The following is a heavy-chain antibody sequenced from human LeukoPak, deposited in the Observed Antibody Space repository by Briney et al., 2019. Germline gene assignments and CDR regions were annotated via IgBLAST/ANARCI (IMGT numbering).Heavy chain of an antibody. V-gene: IGHV1-24*01. CDR1: GYTLTELS. D-gene: IGHD1-26*01. CDR2: FDPEDGET. J-gene: IGHJ3*02. Sequence: GASVKVSCKVSGYTLTELSMHWVRQAPGKGLEWMGGFDPEDGETIYAQKFQGRVTMTEDTSTDTAYMELSSLRSEDTAVYYCASYSGSYFAFDIWGQGTMVTVSS. CDR3: ASYSGSYFAFDI.